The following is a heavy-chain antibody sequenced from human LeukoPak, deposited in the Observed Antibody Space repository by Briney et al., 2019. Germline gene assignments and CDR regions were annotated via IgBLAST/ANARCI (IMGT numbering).Heavy chain of an antibody. J-gene: IGHJ4*02. CDR2: IDWDDDK. CDR3: ARINRGRDGYKPIDY. D-gene: IGHD5-24*01. V-gene: IGHV2-70*11. CDR1: GFSLSTYGMS. Sequence: SGPTLVNPTQTLTLTCTFSGFSLSTYGMSLNWIRQPPGKALEWLARIDWDDDKYYSTSLKTRLTISKDTPKNQVVLKMDNMGPVDTATYYCARINRGRDGYKPIDYWGQGTLVTVSS.